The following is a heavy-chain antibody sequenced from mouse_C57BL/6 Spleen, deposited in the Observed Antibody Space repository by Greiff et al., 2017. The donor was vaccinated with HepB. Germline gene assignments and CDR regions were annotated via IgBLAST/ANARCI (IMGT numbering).Heavy chain of an antibody. CDR1: GFTFSDYY. D-gene: IGHD6-1*01. CDR2: INYDGSST. Sequence: EVQLVESEGGLVQPGSSMKLSCTASGFTFSDYYMAWVRQVPEKGLEWVANINYDGSSTYYLDSLKSRYIISRDNAKNILYLQMSSLKSEDTATYYCARGDHNLYYYAMDYWGQGTSVTVSS. J-gene: IGHJ4*01. V-gene: IGHV5-16*01. CDR3: ARGDHNLYYYAMDY.